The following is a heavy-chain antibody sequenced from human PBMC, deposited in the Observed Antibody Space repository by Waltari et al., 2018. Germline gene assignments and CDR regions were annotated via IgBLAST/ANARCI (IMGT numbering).Heavy chain of an antibody. J-gene: IGHJ4*02. Sequence: VQLQEPGPGLVKPSEPRSLTCTVSGGSIISHYWSWIRQPPGKGLEWIGYIYYSGSTNYNPSLKSRVTISVDTSKNQFSLKLSSVTAADTAVYYCASYYYDRPYFDYWGQGTLVTVSS. V-gene: IGHV4-59*11. CDR2: IYYSGST. CDR1: GGSIISHY. CDR3: ASYYYDRPYFDY. D-gene: IGHD3-22*01.